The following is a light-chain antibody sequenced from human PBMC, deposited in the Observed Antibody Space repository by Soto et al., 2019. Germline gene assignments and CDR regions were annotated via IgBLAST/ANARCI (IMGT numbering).Light chain of an antibody. CDR2: GAS. CDR1: QNVGSN. V-gene: IGKV3D-15*01. CDR3: QQYNNRPPIT. J-gene: IGKJ5*01. Sequence: EIVMTQSPATLSVSPGERATLSCRASQNVGSNLAWYQQKPGRAPRLLIYGASSRATGIPVRFSGSGSGTEFTLTISGLQSEDFGVYLCQQYNNRPPITFGQGTRLEIK.